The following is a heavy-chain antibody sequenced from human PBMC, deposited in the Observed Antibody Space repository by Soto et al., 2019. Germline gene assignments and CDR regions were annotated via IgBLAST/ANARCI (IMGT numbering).Heavy chain of an antibody. CDR1: GYTFTSYY. J-gene: IGHJ5*02. V-gene: IGHV1-46*03. CDR2: INPSGGST. D-gene: IGHD4-4*01. Sequence: QVQLVQSGAEVKKPGASVKVSCKASGYTFTSYYMHWVGQAPGQGLEWMGIINPSGGSTSYAQKFQGRVTMTRDTSTSTVYMELSSLRSEDTAVYYCARVFFTVTTGYNWFDPWGQGTLVTVSS. CDR3: ARVFFTVTTGYNWFDP.